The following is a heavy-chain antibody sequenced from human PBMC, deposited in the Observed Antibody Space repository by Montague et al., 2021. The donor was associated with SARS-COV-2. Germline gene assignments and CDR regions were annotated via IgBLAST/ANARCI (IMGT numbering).Heavy chain of an antibody. CDR3: ASIYYYYGMDV. J-gene: IGHJ6*02. CDR2: ISSSGSTI. V-gene: IGHV3-48*03. Sequence: SLRLSCAASEFTFSKYGMSWVRQAPGKGLEWVSYISSSGSTIYYADSVKGRFTISRDNAKNSLYLQMNSLRAEDTAVYYCASIYYYYGMDVWGQGTTVTVSS. CDR1: EFTFSKYG.